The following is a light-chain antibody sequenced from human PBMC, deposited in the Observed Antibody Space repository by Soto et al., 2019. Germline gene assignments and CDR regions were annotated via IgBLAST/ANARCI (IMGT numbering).Light chain of an antibody. Sequence: QSALTQPASVSGSPGQSITISCTGSTSDVGGYNHVSWYQQHPGKAPKLIIYEVSNRPSGVSKRFSCSNAGNTASLTVSGLQAEDEADYYCSSFTTSTTLIFGGGTQVTVL. CDR1: TSDVGGYNH. CDR3: SSFTTSTTLI. J-gene: IGLJ2*01. CDR2: EVS. V-gene: IGLV2-14*01.